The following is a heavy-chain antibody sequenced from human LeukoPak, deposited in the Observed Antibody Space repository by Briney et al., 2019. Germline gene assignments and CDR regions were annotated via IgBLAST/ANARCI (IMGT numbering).Heavy chain of an antibody. CDR3: TKGGMTTMTAFDF. V-gene: IGHV3-9*01. J-gene: IGHJ4*02. CDR2: ISWNSYNI. Sequence: TGGSLRLSCAAPGFTFDDYAMHWVRQTPGKGLEWVSGISWNSYNIGYADSVKGRFTISRDNAKNSMYLQMNSLRAEDTALYYCTKGGMTTMTAFDFWGQGTLVTVSS. CDR1: GFTFDDYA. D-gene: IGHD4-17*01.